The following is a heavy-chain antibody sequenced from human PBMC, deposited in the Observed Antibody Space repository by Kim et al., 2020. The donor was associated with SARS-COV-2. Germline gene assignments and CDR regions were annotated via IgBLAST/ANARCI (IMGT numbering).Heavy chain of an antibody. CDR1: GFTFSSYW. D-gene: IGHD3-22*01. CDR2: INSDGSST. CDR3: ARGGSITMIVVPKGGMDV. J-gene: IGHJ6*02. V-gene: IGHV3-74*01. Sequence: GGSLRLSCAASGFTFSSYWMHWDRQAPGKGLVWVSRINSDGSSTSYADSVKGRFTISRDNAKNTLYLQMNSLRAEDTAVYYCARGGSITMIVVPKGGMDVWGQGTTVTVSS.